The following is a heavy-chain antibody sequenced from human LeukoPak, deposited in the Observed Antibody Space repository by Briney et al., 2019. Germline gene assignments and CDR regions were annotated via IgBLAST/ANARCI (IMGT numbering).Heavy chain of an antibody. CDR1: GGTFSSYA. CDR2: IIPIFCTA. V-gene: IGHV1-69*05. D-gene: IGHD3-3*01. J-gene: IGHJ4*02. Sequence: WASVKVSCKASGGTFSSYAISWVRQAPGQGLEWMGGIIPIFCTANYAQKFQGRVTVTTDESTSTAYMELSSVRSEDTAVYYCASDEWLLGFFDSWGQGTLVTVSS. CDR3: ASDEWLLGFFDS.